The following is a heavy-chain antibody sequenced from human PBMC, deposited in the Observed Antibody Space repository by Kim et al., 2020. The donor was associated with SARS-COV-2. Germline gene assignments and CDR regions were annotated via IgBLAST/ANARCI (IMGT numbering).Heavy chain of an antibody. CDR2: IYYSGST. D-gene: IGHD3-3*01. Sequence: SETLSLTCTVSGGSISSGGYYWSWIRQHPGKGLEWFGYIYYSGSTYSNPTLQSRVTISLDTTKNQFSLKLSSVTAADTAVYYCAGAHRAVFGVVEWMDVWGQGTTVTVSS. CDR1: GGSISSGGYY. V-gene: IGHV4-31*03. J-gene: IGHJ6*02. CDR3: AGAHRAVFGVVEWMDV.